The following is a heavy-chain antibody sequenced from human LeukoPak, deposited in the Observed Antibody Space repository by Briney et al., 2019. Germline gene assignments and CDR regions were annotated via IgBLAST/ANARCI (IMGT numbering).Heavy chain of an antibody. J-gene: IGHJ6*02. Sequence: ASVKVSCKASGYTFTSYGISWVRQAPGQGLEWMGWISAYNGNTNYAQKLQGRVTMTTDTSTSTAYMELRSLRSDDTAVYYCATGPYSSSSSPDYYGMDVWGQGTTVTVSS. CDR1: GYTFTSYG. CDR3: ATGPYSSSSSPDYYGMDV. V-gene: IGHV1-18*01. D-gene: IGHD6-13*01. CDR2: ISAYNGNT.